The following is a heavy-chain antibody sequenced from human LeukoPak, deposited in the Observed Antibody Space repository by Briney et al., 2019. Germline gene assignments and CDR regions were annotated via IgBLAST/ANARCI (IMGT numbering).Heavy chain of an antibody. CDR2: IYYSGST. J-gene: IGHJ5*02. D-gene: IGHD2-2*01. Sequence: PSETLSLTCTVSGGSISSGDYYWSWIRQPPGKGLEWIGYIYYSGSTYYNPSLKSRVTISVDTSKNQFSLKLSSVTAADTAEYYCARQYCSSTSCYRSYNWFDPWGQGTLVTVSS. CDR3: ARQYCSSTSCYRSYNWFDP. V-gene: IGHV4-30-4*08. CDR1: GGSISSGDYY.